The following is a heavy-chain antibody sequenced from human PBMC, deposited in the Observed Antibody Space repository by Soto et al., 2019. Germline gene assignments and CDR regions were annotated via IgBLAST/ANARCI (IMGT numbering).Heavy chain of an antibody. Sequence: PSETLSLTCTVSGGSISSYYWSWIRQPPGKELEWIGYIYYSGSTNYNPSLKSRVTISVDTSKNQFSLKLSSVTAADTAVYYCARRSRIAARRGYYYYYMDVWGKGTTVTVSS. CDR3: ARRSRIAARRGYYYYYMDV. CDR1: GGSISSYY. J-gene: IGHJ6*03. D-gene: IGHD6-6*01. CDR2: IYYSGST. V-gene: IGHV4-59*08.